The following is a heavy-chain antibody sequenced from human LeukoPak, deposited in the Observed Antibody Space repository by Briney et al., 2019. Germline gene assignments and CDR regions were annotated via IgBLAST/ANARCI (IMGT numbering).Heavy chain of an antibody. V-gene: IGHV1-2*06. J-gene: IGHJ4*02. CDR1: GYTFTGYY. CDR2: INPNSGGT. D-gene: IGHD5-18*01. Sequence: ASVKVSCKASGYTFTGYYMHWVRQAPGQGLEWMGRINPNSGGTNYAQKFQGRVTMTRDTSISTAYMELSSLRSEDTAVYYCARERGYGYGDYWGPGTLVTVSS. CDR3: ARERGYGYGDY.